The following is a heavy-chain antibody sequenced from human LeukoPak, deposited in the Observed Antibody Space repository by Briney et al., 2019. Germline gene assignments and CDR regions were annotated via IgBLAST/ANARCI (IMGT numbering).Heavy chain of an antibody. CDR1: GYTFTKYA. D-gene: IGHD1-26*01. Sequence: ASVKVSCKASGYTFTKYALNWVRQAPGQGLEWMGWINTNSGNPAYAQGFTGRFVFSLDTSVSTAFLQISSLEADDTAVYYCARGGGSYYEGAFDIWGQGTMVTVSS. CDR3: ARGGGSYYEGAFDI. J-gene: IGHJ3*02. V-gene: IGHV7-4-1*02. CDR2: INTNSGNP.